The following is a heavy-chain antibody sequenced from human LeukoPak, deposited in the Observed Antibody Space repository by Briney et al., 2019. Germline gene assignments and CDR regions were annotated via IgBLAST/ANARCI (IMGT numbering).Heavy chain of an antibody. CDR2: ISSSTSNI. Sequence: GPSLRLSCTGSGFSFNSSGINWVRQAPGKGLEWVAYISSSTSNIFHADSVKGRFTISRDHAKVSVLLQMNSLRVEDTALYFCARDGVMAETPFYFDSWGQGALVTVSS. D-gene: IGHD2-21*01. CDR1: GFSFNSSG. CDR3: ARDGVMAETPFYFDS. J-gene: IGHJ4*02. V-gene: IGHV3-48*01.